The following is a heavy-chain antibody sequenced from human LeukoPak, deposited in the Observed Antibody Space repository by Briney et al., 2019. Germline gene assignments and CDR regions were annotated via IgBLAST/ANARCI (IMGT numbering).Heavy chain of an antibody. D-gene: IGHD6-19*01. CDR1: GFTVSSNY. CDR3: AMAVIGSGWTLDY. CDR2: ISGSGGST. V-gene: IGHV3-23*01. Sequence: GGSLRLSCAASGFTVSSNYMSWVRQAPGKGLEWVSTISGSGGSTSYADSVKGRFTISRDNSKNTLYLQVNSLRAEDTAVYYCAMAVIGSGWTLDYWGQGTLVTVSS. J-gene: IGHJ4*02.